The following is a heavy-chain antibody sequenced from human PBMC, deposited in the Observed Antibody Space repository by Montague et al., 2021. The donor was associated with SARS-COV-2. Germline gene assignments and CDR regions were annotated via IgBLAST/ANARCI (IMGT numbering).Heavy chain of an antibody. J-gene: IGHJ6*02. V-gene: IGHV3-21*01. Sequence: SLRLSCAASGFTFSSYSMNWVRQAPGKGLEWVSSISSSSSYIYYADSVKGRFTISRDNAKNSLYLQMNSLRAEDTAVYYCARGPYSSDQLFHYYYGMDVWGQGTTVTVSS. D-gene: IGHD6-19*01. CDR1: GFTFSSYS. CDR2: ISSSSSYI. CDR3: ARGPYSSDQLFHYYYGMDV.